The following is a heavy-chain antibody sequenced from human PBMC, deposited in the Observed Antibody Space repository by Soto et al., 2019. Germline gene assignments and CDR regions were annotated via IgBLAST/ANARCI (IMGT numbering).Heavy chain of an antibody. CDR2: IYDSGSP. D-gene: IGHD3-9*01. Sequence: SETLSLTGPISGCSIRVYYWRWIRQSPGQGLEWIGYIYDSGSPYYNPSLKTRVTISADTSKNQISLKLTSATAADTAVYFCARGVGSSPPRYWGRGTLVTVSS. J-gene: IGHJ4*02. CDR3: ARGVGSSPPRY. V-gene: IGHV4-59*01. CDR1: GCSIRVYY.